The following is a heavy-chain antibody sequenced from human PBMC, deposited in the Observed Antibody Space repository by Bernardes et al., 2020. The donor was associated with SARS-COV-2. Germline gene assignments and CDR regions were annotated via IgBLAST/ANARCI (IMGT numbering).Heavy chain of an antibody. Sequence: GGSLRLSCAASGFTFSYYAMSWVRQAPGKGLEWVSAITGSGGDTYYADSVKGRFTISRDNSKNTLFLQMNSLRAEDTAVYYCAKWTGFGATHGEVGSTTAYGMDVWGHGTTVTVSS. J-gene: IGHJ6*02. V-gene: IGHV3-23*01. D-gene: IGHD1-26*01. CDR1: GFTFSYYA. CDR3: AKWTGFGATHGEVGSTTAYGMDV. CDR2: ITGSGGDT.